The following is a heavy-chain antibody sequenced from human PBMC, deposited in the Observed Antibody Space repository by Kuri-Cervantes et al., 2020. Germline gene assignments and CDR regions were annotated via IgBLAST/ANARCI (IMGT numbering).Heavy chain of an antibody. CDR1: GGPFSGYY. V-gene: IGHV4-34*01. CDR2: INHSGST. J-gene: IGHJ2*01. Sequence: SETLSLTCAVYGGPFSGYYWSWIRQPPGKGLEWIGEINHSGSTNYNPSLKSRVTISVDTSKNQFSLKLSSVTAADTAVYYCARGWRRYCSSTSCYAGRSYWYFDLWGRGTLVTVSS. D-gene: IGHD2-2*01. CDR3: ARGWRRYCSSTSCYAGRSYWYFDL.